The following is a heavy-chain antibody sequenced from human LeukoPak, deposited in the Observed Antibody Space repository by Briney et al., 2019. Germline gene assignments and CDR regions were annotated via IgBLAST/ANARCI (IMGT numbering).Heavy chain of an antibody. J-gene: IGHJ4*02. Sequence: GGSLRLSCAASGFTFSSYAMHWVRQAPGKGLEWVAVISYDGSNKYYADSVKGRFTISRDNSKNTLYLQMNSLRAEDTAVYYCARDWSDYDFWSGYYGGGPSFDYWGQGTLVTVSS. V-gene: IGHV3-30-3*01. D-gene: IGHD3-3*01. CDR3: ARDWSDYDFWSGYYGGGPSFDY. CDR1: GFTFSSYA. CDR2: ISYDGSNK.